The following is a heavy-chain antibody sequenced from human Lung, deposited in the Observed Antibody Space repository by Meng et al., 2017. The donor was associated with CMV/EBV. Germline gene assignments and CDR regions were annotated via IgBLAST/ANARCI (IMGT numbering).Heavy chain of an antibody. J-gene: IGHJ3*02. CDR1: GFTFSSYE. CDR2: ISSSGSTI. D-gene: IGHD2-2*01. V-gene: IGHV3-48*03. CDR3: ARYCSSTSCPLGYDAFDI. Sequence: GGSLRLXXAASGFTFSSYEMNWVRQAPGKGLEWVSYISSSGSTIYYADSVKGRFTISRDNAKNSLYLQMNSLRAEDTAVYYCARYCSSTSCPLGYDAFDIWGQGTXVTVSS.